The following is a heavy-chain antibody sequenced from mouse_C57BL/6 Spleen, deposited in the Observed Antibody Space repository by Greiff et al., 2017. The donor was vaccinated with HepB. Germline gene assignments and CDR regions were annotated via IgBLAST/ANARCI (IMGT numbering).Heavy chain of an antibody. CDR1: GYTFTSYW. CDR2: IHPSDSDT. D-gene: IGHD1-1*01. V-gene: IGHV1-74*01. J-gene: IGHJ2*01. Sequence: QVQLQQPGAELVKPGASVKVSCKASGYTFTSYWMHWVKQRPGQGLEWIGRIHPSDSDTNYNQKFKGKATLTVDKSSSTAYMQLIILTSEDSAVYYCAIAYGSSYDYFDYWGQGTTLTVSS. CDR3: AIAYGSSYDYFDY.